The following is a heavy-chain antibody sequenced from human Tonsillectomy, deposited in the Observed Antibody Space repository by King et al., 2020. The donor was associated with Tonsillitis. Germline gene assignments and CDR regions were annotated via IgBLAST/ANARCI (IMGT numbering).Heavy chain of an antibody. Sequence: QLQESGPGLVKPAETLSLICSISGGSISSSSHYWGWIRQPPGKGLEWIGSIYYSGSTYYNPSLKSRVTISVDTSNNQFSLKRTSVTATDTAVYYCARTSQQFPDYWGQGTLVTVSS. CDR3: ARTSQQFPDY. CDR1: GGSISSSSHY. V-gene: IGHV4-39*01. D-gene: IGHD4-11*01. J-gene: IGHJ4*02. CDR2: IYYSGST.